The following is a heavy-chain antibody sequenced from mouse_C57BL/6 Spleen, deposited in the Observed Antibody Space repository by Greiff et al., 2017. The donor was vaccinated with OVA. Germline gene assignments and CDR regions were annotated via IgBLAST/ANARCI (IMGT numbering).Heavy chain of an antibody. J-gene: IGHJ3*01. V-gene: IGHV1-64*01. D-gene: IGHD2-4*01. CDR2: IHPNSGST. Sequence: QVQLQQPGAELVKPGASVKLSCKASGYTFTSYWMHWVKQRPGQGLEWIGMIHPNSGSTNYNEKFKSKATLTVDKSSSTAYMQLSSLTSEDYAVYYCARSYYDYDVRFAYWGQGTLVTVSA. CDR1: GYTFTSYW. CDR3: ARSYYDYDVRFAY.